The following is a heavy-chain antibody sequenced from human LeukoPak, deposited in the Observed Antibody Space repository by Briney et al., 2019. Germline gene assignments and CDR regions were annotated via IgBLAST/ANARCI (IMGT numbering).Heavy chain of an antibody. CDR3: ARDHGATYYYDSSGYHYFDY. CDR2: INPSGGST. CDR1: GYTFTSYY. V-gene: IGHV1-46*01. J-gene: IGHJ4*02. D-gene: IGHD3-22*01. Sequence: ASVKVSCKASGYTFTSYYMHWVRQAPGQGLEWMGIINPSGGSTSYAQKFQGRVTMTRDTSTSTVYMELSSLRSEDTAVYYCARDHGATYYYDSSGYHYFDYWGQGTLVTVSS.